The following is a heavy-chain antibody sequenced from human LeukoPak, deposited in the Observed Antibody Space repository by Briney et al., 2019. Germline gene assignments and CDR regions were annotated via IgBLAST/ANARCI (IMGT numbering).Heavy chain of an antibody. J-gene: IGHJ4*02. CDR2: MNPDSDDA. Sequence: ASVKVSCKASGYTFSNYCINWVRQAPGQGLEWMGWMNPDSDDADYAQKFQGRFSITMNTSITTAYMELSSLGFEDTAVYFCTRGWDSWGQGTLVTVSS. V-gene: IGHV1-8*01. CDR1: GYTFSNYC. CDR3: TRGWDS.